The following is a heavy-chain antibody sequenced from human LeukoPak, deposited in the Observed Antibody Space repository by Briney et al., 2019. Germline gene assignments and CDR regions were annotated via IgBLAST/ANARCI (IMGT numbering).Heavy chain of an antibody. CDR1: GYTFISYY. J-gene: IGHJ5*02. D-gene: IGHD3-10*01. V-gene: IGHV1-46*01. CDR2: INPSGGTT. Sequence: ASVKVSFKASGYTFISYYSHWVRQAPGQGLEWMGVINPSGGTTSYAQKFQGRVTMTRDTSTNTVYMELISLRSEDTAVYYCVRDRNPTSASYTNWFDPWGQGTLVTVSS. CDR3: VRDRNPTSASYTNWFDP.